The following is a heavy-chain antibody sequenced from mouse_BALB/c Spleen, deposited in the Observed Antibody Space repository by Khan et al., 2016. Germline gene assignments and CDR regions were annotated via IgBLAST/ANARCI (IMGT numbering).Heavy chain of an antibody. Sequence: QVQLKQSGPGLVAPSQSLSITCTVSGFSIIAYGVNWVRQPPGKGLEWLGMIWGDGSTDYNSALKSRLNITKANSTCQVFLQMHSLQTDDTAKYYCARDGWGYYAMDYWGQGTSVTVSS. D-gene: IGHD2-2*01. V-gene: IGHV2-6-7*01. CDR2: IWGDGST. CDR3: ARDGWGYYAMDY. CDR1: GFSIIAYG. J-gene: IGHJ4*01.